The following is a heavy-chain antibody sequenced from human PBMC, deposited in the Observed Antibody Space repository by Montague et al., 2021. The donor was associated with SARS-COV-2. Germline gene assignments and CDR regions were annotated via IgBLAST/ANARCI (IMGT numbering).Heavy chain of an antibody. V-gene: IGHV4-61*02. Sequence: TLSLTCTVSGGSISSGSYYWSWIRQPAGEGLEWIGRIYTSGSTNYNPSLKSRVTISVDTSKNQFSLKLSSVTAADTAVYYCARADFWSGYLCFDYWGQGTLVTVSS. D-gene: IGHD3-3*01. J-gene: IGHJ4*02. CDR2: IYTSGST. CDR3: ARADFWSGYLCFDY. CDR1: GGSISSGSYY.